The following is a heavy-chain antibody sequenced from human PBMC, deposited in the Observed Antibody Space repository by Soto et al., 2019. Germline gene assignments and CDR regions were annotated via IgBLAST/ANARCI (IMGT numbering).Heavy chain of an antibody. CDR2: INPNSGDT. J-gene: IGHJ6*02. D-gene: IGHD1-7*01. Sequence: GASVKVSCKASGYTFTGYYMHWARQAPGQGPEWMGWINPNSGDTNYAQKFQGWVTMTRDTSNSTAYMELSRLTSDDTAVYYCARDQLPDYYYYGMDVWGQGSTVTVSS. V-gene: IGHV1-2*04. CDR3: ARDQLPDYYYYGMDV. CDR1: GYTFTGYY.